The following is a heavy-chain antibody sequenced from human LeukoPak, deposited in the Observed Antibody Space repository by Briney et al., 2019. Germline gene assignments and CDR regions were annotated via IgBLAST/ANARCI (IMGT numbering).Heavy chain of an antibody. D-gene: IGHD6-19*01. CDR1: GGTFSSYA. CDR2: INPNSGGT. Sequence: ASVKVSCKASGGTFSSYAISWVRQAPGQGLEWMGWINPNSGGTNYAQKFQGRVTMTRDTSISTAYMELSRLRSDDTAVYYCASLSSGWTSFDYWGQGTLVTVSS. J-gene: IGHJ4*02. V-gene: IGHV1-2*02. CDR3: ASLSSGWTSFDY.